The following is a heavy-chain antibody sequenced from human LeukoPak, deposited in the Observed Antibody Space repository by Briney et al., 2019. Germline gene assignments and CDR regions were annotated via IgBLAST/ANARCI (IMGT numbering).Heavy chain of an antibody. CDR1: GASVSSYY. CDR3: ARHWVPASSTGETYAFDI. CDR2: IYGST. D-gene: IGHD2-8*02. J-gene: IGHJ3*02. Sequence: SETLSLTCTVSGASVSSYYWSWIRQTPGKGLEWIGYIYGSTNYNPSLKSRVTISVDTSRNQFSLNLSSVTAADTAVYYCARHWVPASSTGETYAFDIWGQGTMVTVSS. V-gene: IGHV4-59*08.